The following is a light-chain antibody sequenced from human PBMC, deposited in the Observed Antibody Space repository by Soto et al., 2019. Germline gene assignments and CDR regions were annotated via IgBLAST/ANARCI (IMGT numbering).Light chain of an antibody. CDR3: SSFSVASPL. V-gene: IGLV2-14*01. CDR1: SSDIGGYNY. Sequence: QSVLTQPASMSGSPRQSVTISCAGTSSDIGGYNYVSWYQHHPGTAPKLIIYDVSSRPSGVSHRFSGSKSGNTASLTISGLQAEDEADYYRSSFSVASPLFGTGTKLTVL. CDR2: DVS. J-gene: IGLJ6*01.